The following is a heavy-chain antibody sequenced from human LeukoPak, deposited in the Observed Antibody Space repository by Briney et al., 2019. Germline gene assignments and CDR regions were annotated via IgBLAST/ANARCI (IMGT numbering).Heavy chain of an antibody. V-gene: IGHV3-48*01. J-gene: IGHJ4*02. Sequence: GGSLRLSCAASGFTFNTYTMNWVRQAPGKGLEWVSYISGSSGIIDYADSVRGRFTISRDNAKNSLYLQMNSLRAEDTAVYYCARGSTYYDSSGQVPFDYWGQGTLVTVSS. CDR3: ARGSTYYDSSGQVPFDY. CDR1: GFTFNTYT. CDR2: ISGSSGII. D-gene: IGHD3-22*01.